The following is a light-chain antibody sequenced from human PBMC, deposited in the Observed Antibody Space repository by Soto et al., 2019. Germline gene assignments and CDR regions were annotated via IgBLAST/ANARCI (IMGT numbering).Light chain of an antibody. CDR3: QQYGSSGT. V-gene: IGKV3-20*01. Sequence: EILVPHPPATLSVSPGERATLSCRASQDVGSKLAWYQQKPGKAPRLLIYGASNRATGIPDRLSVSGSGTDFTLTIRRLEPEDFAVYYCQQYGSSGTFGQGTKVDIK. J-gene: IGKJ1*01. CDR1: QDVGSK. CDR2: GAS.